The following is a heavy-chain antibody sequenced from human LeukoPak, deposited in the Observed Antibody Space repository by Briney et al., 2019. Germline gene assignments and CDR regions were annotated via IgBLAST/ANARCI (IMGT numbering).Heavy chain of an antibody. CDR2: IYHSGST. CDR3: ARVGHYFYGSGSYLGGFDY. CDR1: GDSISSGDYS. J-gene: IGHJ4*02. Sequence: SETLSLTCTVSGDSISSGDYSWNWIRQPPGDGLEWIGYIYHSGSTYYSPSLESRVTMSVDRSKNQFSLKLSSVTAADTAVYYCARVGHYFYGSGSYLGGFDYWGQGALVTVSS. D-gene: IGHD3-10*01. V-gene: IGHV4-30-2*01.